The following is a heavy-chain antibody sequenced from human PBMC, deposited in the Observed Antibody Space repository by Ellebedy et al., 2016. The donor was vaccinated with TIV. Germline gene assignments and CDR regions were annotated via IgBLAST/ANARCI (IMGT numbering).Heavy chain of an antibody. CDR2: TYYRSKWYN. CDR3: ARGVTTSIMDAFDI. V-gene: IGHV6-1*01. Sequence: PSRGLEWLGRTYYRSKWYNNYAPSVKGRITINPDTSKNQFSVQLNYVTPEETAVYYCARGVTTSIMDAFDIWGQGTVVTVSS. D-gene: IGHD4-17*01. J-gene: IGHJ3*02.